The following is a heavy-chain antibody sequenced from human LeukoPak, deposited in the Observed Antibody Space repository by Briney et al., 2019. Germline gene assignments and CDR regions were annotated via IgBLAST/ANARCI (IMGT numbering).Heavy chain of an antibody. CDR2: IYPGDSDT. V-gene: IGHV5-51*01. D-gene: IGHD3-3*01. Sequence: GESLKISCMGSGYSFTSYWIGWVRPMPGKGLGWMGIIYPGDSDTRYSPPFQGQVTISADKSISTAYLQWSSLKASDTAMYYCARNLGRDFWSGYYYYWGQGTLVTVS. CDR1: GYSFTSYW. CDR3: ARNLGRDFWSGYYYY. J-gene: IGHJ4*02.